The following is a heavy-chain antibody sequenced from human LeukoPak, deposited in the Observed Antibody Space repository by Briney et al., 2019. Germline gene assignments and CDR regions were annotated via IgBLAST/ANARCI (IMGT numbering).Heavy chain of an antibody. CDR1: GGSISSSNW. CDR3: ARGVQGHKYYYGSGSTVSI. Sequence: SETLSLTCAVSGGSISSSNWWSWVRQPPGQGLEWIGEIYHSGSTNYNPSLKSRVTISVDKSKNQFSLKLSSVTAADTAVYYCARGVQGHKYYYGSGSTVSIWGQGTLVTVSS. J-gene: IGHJ4*02. CDR2: IYHSGST. D-gene: IGHD3-10*01. V-gene: IGHV4-4*02.